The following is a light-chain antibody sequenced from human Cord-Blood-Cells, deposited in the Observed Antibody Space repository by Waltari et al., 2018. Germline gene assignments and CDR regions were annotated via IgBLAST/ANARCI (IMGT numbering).Light chain of an antibody. V-gene: IGKV1-39*01. J-gene: IGKJ2*01. CDR1: QSISSY. CDR3: QQSYSTPRYT. CDR2: AAS. Sequence: DIQMTQSPSSLSASVGDRVTITCRASQSISSYLNLYQQKPGKATKLLIYAASSLQSGVPSRFSGSGSGTDFTLTISSLQPEDFETYYCQQSYSTPRYTFGQGTKLEIK.